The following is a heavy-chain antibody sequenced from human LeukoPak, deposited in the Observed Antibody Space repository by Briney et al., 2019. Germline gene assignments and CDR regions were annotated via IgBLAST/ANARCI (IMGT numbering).Heavy chain of an antibody. D-gene: IGHD3-22*01. J-gene: IGHJ2*01. CDR2: IYSSGST. CDR3: ARDLYNYDSSGYYYWYFDL. CDR1: GGSISSGSHY. V-gene: IGHV4-61*02. Sequence: PSETLSLTCTVSGGSISSGSHYWNWIRQPAGKGLEWIGRIYSSGSTNYNPSLKSRVTISVDTSKNQFSLKLTSVTAADTAVYYCARDLYNYDSSGYYYWYFDLWGRGTLVTVSS.